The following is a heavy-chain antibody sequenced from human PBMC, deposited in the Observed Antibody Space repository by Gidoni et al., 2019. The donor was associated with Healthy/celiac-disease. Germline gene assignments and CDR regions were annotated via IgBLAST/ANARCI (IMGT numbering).Heavy chain of an antibody. CDR3: ARDTDIVVVPAARYYYYYGMDV. D-gene: IGHD2-2*01. V-gene: IGHV4-38-2*02. Sequence: QVQLQESGPGLVKPSETLSLTCAVSGYSISSGYYWGWLRQPPGKGLEWIGSIYHSGSTYDNPSLKSRVTISVDTSKNQFSLKLSSVTAADTAVYYCARDTDIVVVPAARYYYYYGMDVWGQGTTVTVSS. J-gene: IGHJ6*02. CDR1: GYSISSGYY. CDR2: IYHSGST.